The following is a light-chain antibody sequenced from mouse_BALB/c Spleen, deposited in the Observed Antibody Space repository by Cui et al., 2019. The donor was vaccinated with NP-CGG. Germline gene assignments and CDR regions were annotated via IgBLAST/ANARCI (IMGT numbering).Light chain of an antibody. CDR1: IGAVTTSNY. Sequence: QAVVTQESALTTSPGETVTLTCRSSIGAVTTSNYANWVQEKPDHLFTGLIGDTNNRTPGVPARFSGSLIGDKAALTITGAQTEDEAIYFCVLWYSNHWVFGGGTKLTVL. CDR2: DTN. V-gene: IGLV1*01. J-gene: IGLJ1*01. CDR3: VLWYSNHWV.